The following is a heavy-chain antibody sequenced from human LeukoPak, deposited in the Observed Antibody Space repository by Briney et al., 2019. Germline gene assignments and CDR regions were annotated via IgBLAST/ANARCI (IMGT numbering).Heavy chain of an antibody. CDR3: ASLGLQLERPADAFDI. CDR1: GGSISSYY. D-gene: IGHD1-1*01. J-gene: IGHJ3*02. Sequence: SETLSLTCTVSGGSISSYYWSWIRQPAGKGLEWIGRIYTSGSTNYNPSLKSRVTMSVDTSKNQFSLKLSSVTAADTAVYYCASLGLQLERPADAFDIWGQGTMVTVSS. V-gene: IGHV4-4*07. CDR2: IYTSGST.